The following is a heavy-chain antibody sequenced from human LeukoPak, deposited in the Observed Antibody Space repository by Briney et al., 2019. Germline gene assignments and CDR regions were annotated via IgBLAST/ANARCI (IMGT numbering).Heavy chain of an antibody. CDR1: GYTFTSYG. D-gene: IGHD3-22*01. Sequence: ASVKVSCKASGYTFTSYGISWVRQAPGQGLEWMGWISAYNGNTNYAQKLQGRVTMTTDTSTSTAYMELRSLRSDDTAVYYCARGYYDSSGPSWANYYYYGMDVWGQGTTVTVS. V-gene: IGHV1-18*01. J-gene: IGHJ6*02. CDR3: ARGYYDSSGPSWANYYYYGMDV. CDR2: ISAYNGNT.